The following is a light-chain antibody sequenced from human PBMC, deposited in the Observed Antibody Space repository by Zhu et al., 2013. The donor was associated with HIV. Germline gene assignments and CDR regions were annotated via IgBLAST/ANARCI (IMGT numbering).Light chain of an antibody. CDR3: GTWDSSLSAGV. CDR1: NVGSQS. Sequence: SYELTQPPSVSVAPGKTARMTCGGNNVGSQSVHWYQQRPGQAPVLVIYDDNDRPSGIPERFSGSKSGTSATLGITGLQTGDEADYYCGTWDSSLSAGVFGGGTKVTVL. CDR2: DDN. V-gene: IGLV3-21*04. J-gene: IGLJ3*02.